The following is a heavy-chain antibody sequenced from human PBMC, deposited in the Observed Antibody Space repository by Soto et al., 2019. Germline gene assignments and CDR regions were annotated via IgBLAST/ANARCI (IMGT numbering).Heavy chain of an antibody. CDR2: ISRDGSST. J-gene: IGHJ4*02. V-gene: IGHV3-74*01. Sequence: GGSLRLSCAGSGRTFSNYWIHWVRQAPGQGLAWVSRISRDGSSTTYADSVKGRFTISRDFAKNTVYLQMNSLRAEDTAVYYCARESSGYSSYFDYWGQGTLVTVSS. CDR3: ARESSGYSSYFDY. D-gene: IGHD5-12*01. CDR1: GRTFSNYW.